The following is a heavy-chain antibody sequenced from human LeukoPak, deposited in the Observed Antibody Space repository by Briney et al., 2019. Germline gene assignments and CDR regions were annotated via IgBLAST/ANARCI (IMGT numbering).Heavy chain of an antibody. D-gene: IGHD1-26*01. V-gene: IGHV3-23*01. J-gene: IGHJ6*03. CDR2: ISDSGGYT. Sequence: GGSLRLSCAASGFSFSTHAMTWVRQAPGKGLEWVSDISDSGGYTYSADSVKGRFTISRDNSKNTVYLQMNSLRVEDTAVYYCVKFRGATDHYYYYMDVWGKGTTVTVSS. CDR1: GFSFSTHA. CDR3: VKFRGATDHYYYYMDV.